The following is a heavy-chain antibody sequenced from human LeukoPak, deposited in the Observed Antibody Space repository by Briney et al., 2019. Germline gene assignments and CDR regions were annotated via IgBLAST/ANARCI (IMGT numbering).Heavy chain of an antibody. D-gene: IGHD6-19*01. J-gene: IGHJ4*02. V-gene: IGHV4-34*01. CDR1: GGSFSGYY. CDR3: ARAGSGWYFDY. CDR2: INHSGST. Sequence: KASETLSLTCAVYGGSFSGYYWSWIRQPPGKGLEWIGEINHSGSTKYNPSLKSRLTISIDTSKNQFSLKLSSVTAADTAVYYCARAGSGWYFDYWGQGTLVTVSS.